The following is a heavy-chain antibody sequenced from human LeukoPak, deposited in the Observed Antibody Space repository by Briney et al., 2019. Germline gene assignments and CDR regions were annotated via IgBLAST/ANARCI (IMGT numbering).Heavy chain of an antibody. D-gene: IGHD2-2*01. CDR1: GGSISSGGYY. V-gene: IGHV4-31*03. CDR2: IYYTGNT. Sequence: SETLSLTCTVSGGSISSGGYYWSWIRQHPGKGLEWIGYIYYTGNTYYNPSLQSRVIISVDTSKNQFSLKLSSVTAADTAVFYCARTAYCSSANCYALDAFDIWGQGTMVTVSS. J-gene: IGHJ3*02. CDR3: ARTAYCSSANCYALDAFDI.